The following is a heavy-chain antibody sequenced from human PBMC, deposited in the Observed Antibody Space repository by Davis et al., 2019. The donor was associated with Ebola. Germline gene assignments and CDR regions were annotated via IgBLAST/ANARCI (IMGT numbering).Heavy chain of an antibody. CDR1: GFTFSGHA. J-gene: IGHJ4*02. Sequence: PGGSLRLSCAASGFTFSGHAMNWVRQAPGKGLEWVSGISPSGGSTYYADSVKGRFTISRDNSKNTLYLQMNSLRAEDTALYYCTKEVPFLVYHYGHEKTGWGQGTLVTVSS. CDR3: TKEVPFLVYHYGHEKTG. D-gene: IGHD3-10*01. CDR2: ISPSGGST. V-gene: IGHV3-23*01.